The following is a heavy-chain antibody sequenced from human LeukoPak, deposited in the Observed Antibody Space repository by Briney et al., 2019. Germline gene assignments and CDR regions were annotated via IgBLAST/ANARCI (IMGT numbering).Heavy chain of an antibody. CDR3: ARDGDVTYYFDS. V-gene: IGHV3-11*01. CDR2: ISKSGTTI. Sequence: GGSLRLSCATSGFTFSDYYMSGIRQAPGKGLEWVSYISKSGTTIYYADSVKGRFTISRDNAKNSLSLYMNSLRAEDTAVYFCARDGDVTYYFDSWGQGALVTVSS. CDR1: GFTFSDYY. J-gene: IGHJ4*02.